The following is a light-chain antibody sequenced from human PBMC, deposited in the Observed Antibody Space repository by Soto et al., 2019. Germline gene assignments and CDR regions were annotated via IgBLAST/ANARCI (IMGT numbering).Light chain of an antibody. CDR1: QSVTSN. V-gene: IGKV3-15*01. CDR3: QQYNNWPLYT. Sequence: EVVMTQSPATLSVSPGERATLSCRASQSVTSNLACYQQKPGQAPRLLIYGASTRATGIPARFSGSGSGTEFTLTISSLQSEHFAVYYCQQYNNWPLYTFGQGTKLEIK. CDR2: GAS. J-gene: IGKJ2*01.